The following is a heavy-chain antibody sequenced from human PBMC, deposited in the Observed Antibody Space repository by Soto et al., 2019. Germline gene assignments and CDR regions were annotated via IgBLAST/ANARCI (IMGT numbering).Heavy chain of an antibody. J-gene: IGHJ5*02. V-gene: IGHV4-31*03. D-gene: IGHD3-10*01. Sequence: QVQLQESGPGLVKPSQTLSLTCTVSGGSISSDGYYWSWIRQFPGKGLEWIGYIYNTGATYYNPSLKSRLTISCGTSKNTFSLKLTSVTAADTAVYYCARVPFGVGEWFDPWGQGTLVTVSS. CDR1: GGSISSDGYY. CDR2: IYNTGAT. CDR3: ARVPFGVGEWFDP.